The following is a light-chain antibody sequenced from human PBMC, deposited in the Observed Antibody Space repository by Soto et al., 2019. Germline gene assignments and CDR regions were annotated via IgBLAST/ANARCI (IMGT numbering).Light chain of an antibody. CDR3: QKYNIAPFT. Sequence: DIQMTQSPSSLSASVGDRVTITCRSSQSISGFLNWYQQKPGKAPKLLIYGASSLQRGVPSRFSGSGSGTDFTLTISSLQSEDVATYYCQKYNIAPFTFGPGTKVDI. J-gene: IGKJ3*01. V-gene: IGKV1-39*01. CDR2: GAS. CDR1: QSISGF.